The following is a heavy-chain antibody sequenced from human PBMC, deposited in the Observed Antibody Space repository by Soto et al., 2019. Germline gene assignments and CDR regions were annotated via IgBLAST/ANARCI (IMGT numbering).Heavy chain of an antibody. D-gene: IGHD5-18*01. CDR2: IYYSGST. CDR3: AREFRSYGKRNWFDP. CDR1: GGSIISGDYC. Sequence: PSETLSLTCTVSGGSIISGDYCCIWIRQPPGKGLEWIGYIYYSGSTYYNPSLKSRVTISVDTSKNQFSLKLSSVTAADTAVYYCAREFRSYGKRNWFDPWGQGTLVTVSS. V-gene: IGHV4-30-4*01. J-gene: IGHJ5*02.